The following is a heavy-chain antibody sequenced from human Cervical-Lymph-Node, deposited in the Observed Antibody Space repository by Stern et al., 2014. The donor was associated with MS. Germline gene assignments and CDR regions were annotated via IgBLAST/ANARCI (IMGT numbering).Heavy chain of an antibody. J-gene: IGHJ6*02. Sequence: VQLVESGSELKKPGASVKVSCKASGYTFTSYAMNWVRQAPGQGLEWMGWINTNTGNPTYAQGFTGRFVFSLDTSFSTAYLQISSLKAEDTAVYYCASPDVPAAINYYYYGMDVWGQGTTVTVSS. CDR3: ASPDVPAAINYYYYGMDV. CDR1: GYTFTSYA. V-gene: IGHV7-4-1*02. CDR2: INTNTGNP. D-gene: IGHD2-2*02.